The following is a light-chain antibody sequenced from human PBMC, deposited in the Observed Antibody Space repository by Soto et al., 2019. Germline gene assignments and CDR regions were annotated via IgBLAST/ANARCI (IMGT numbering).Light chain of an antibody. CDR3: QQYGSSPRT. J-gene: IGKJ1*01. CDR2: GAS. V-gene: IGKV3-20*01. CDR1: QSVSSSY. Sequence: EIELTQSPGTLSLSPGERATLSCRASQSVSSSYLAWYQQKPGQAPRLLIYGASSRATGIPDRFSGSGSGTDFTLTISRLEPEDFAAYYCQQYGSSPRTFGQGTKVEIK.